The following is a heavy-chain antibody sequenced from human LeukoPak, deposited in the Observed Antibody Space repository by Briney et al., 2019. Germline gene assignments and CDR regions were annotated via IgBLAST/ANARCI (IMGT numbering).Heavy chain of an antibody. D-gene: IGHD5-12*01. J-gene: IGHJ5*02. V-gene: IGHV1-2*02. CDR1: GYTFTGYY. CDR3: ATVAEPKSDYDLWLRRDWFYP. Sequence: ASVKVSCKASGYTFTGYYIHWVRQAPGQGLEWIGWINPNTGGTNYAQNFQGRVTMARDTSITTAYMDLSRLRSDDTAVYYCATVAEPKSDYDLWLRRDWFYPWGQGTLVTVSS. CDR2: INPNTGGT.